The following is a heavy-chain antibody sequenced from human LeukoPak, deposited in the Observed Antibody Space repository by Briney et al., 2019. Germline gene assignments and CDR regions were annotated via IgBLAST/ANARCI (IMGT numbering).Heavy chain of an antibody. D-gene: IGHD6-13*01. CDR1: GGSISSGGYS. V-gene: IGHV4-30-4*07. J-gene: IGHJ5*02. Sequence: PSETLSLTCAVSGGSISSGGYSWSWIRQPPGKGLEWIGYIYYSGSTYYNPSLKSRVTISVDTSKNQFSLKLSSVTAADTAVYYCARGGGSSGFDPWGQGTLVTVSS. CDR3: ARGGGSSGFDP. CDR2: IYYSGST.